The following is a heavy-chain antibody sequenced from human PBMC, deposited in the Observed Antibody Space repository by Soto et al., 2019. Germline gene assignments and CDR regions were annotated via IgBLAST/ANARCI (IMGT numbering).Heavy chain of an antibody. D-gene: IGHD4-17*01. Sequence: AETLSLTCTVSGCSISNYYLSWIRQAAGKGLEWIGRIYSSGNTNYNRSLNGRVTMSVDMSKNQFSLKVSAVAAADTAVYSCARDDNGDHGRAFDPWGQGTLVTVSS. V-gene: IGHV4-4*07. CDR3: ARDDNGDHGRAFDP. CDR2: IYSSGNT. J-gene: IGHJ5*02. CDR1: GCSISNYY.